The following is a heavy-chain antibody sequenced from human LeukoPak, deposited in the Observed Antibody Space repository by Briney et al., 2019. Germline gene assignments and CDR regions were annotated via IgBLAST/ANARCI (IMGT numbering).Heavy chain of an antibody. CDR2: ISSSSSYI. CDR3: ARDLLVATVKYYYYYMDV. Sequence: GGSLRLSCEASGFTFSSNAMSWVRQAPGKGLEWVSSISSSSSYIYYADSVKGRFTISRDNAKNSLYLQMNSLRAEDTAVYYCARDLLVATVKYYYYYMDVWGKGTTVTVSS. CDR1: GFTFSSNA. D-gene: IGHD4-17*01. J-gene: IGHJ6*03. V-gene: IGHV3-21*01.